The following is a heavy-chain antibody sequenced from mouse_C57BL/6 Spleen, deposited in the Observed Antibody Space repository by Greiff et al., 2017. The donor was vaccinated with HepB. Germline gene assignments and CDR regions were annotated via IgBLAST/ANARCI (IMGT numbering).Heavy chain of an antibody. CDR2: INPSTGGT. Sequence: VQLQQSGPELVKPGASVKISCKASGYSFTGYYMHWVKQSSEKSLEWIGEINPSTGGTSYNQKFKGKATLTVDKSSSTAYMQLKSLTSEDSAVYYCARSLSSGYGPFAYWGQSTLVTVSA. J-gene: IGHJ3*01. V-gene: IGHV1-43*01. CDR3: ARSLSSGYGPFAY. CDR1: GYSFTGYY. D-gene: IGHD2-2*01.